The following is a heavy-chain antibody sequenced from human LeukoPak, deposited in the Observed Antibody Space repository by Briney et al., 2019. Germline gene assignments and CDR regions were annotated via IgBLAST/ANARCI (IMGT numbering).Heavy chain of an antibody. V-gene: IGHV1-69*13. Sequence: SVKVSCKASGGTFSSYAISWVRQAPGQGLEWMGGIIPICGTANYAQKFQGRVTITADESTSTAYMELSSLRSEDTAVYYCARLQPVLRFLEWLPPGYESDYYYGMDVWGQGTTVTVSS. CDR1: GGTFSSYA. J-gene: IGHJ6*02. CDR2: IIPICGTA. D-gene: IGHD3-3*01. CDR3: ARLQPVLRFLEWLPPGYESDYYYGMDV.